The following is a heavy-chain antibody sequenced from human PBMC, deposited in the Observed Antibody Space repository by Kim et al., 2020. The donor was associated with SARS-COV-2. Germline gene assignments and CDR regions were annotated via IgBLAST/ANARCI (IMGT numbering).Heavy chain of an antibody. J-gene: IGHJ3*02. CDR3: AKVSIRAARLGADAFDI. D-gene: IGHD6-6*01. Sequence: VKGRFIISRDNAKNSLYLQMNSLRAEDTALYYCAKVSIRAARLGADAFDIWGQGTMVTVSS. V-gene: IGHV3-9*01.